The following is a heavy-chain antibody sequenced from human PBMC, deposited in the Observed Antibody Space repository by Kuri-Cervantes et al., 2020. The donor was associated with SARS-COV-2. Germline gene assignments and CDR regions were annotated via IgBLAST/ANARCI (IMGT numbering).Heavy chain of an antibody. CDR3: ARDQGGYYGSGSFDY. CDR1: GFTFSSYS. Sequence: GSLRLSCAASGFTFSSYSMNWVRQAPGKGLEWVSSISSSSSYIYYADSVKGRFTISRDNAKNSLYLQMNSLRAEDTAVYYCARDQGGYYGSGSFDYWGQGTLVTVSS. CDR2: ISSSSSYI. V-gene: IGHV3-21*01. J-gene: IGHJ4*02. D-gene: IGHD3-10*01.